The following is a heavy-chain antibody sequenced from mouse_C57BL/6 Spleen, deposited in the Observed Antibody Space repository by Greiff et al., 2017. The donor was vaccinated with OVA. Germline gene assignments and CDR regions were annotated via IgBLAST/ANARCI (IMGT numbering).Heavy chain of an antibody. CDR1: GFTFSDYG. CDR3: ARGPFYGYSYYFDY. CDR2: ISSGSSTI. J-gene: IGHJ2*01. D-gene: IGHD2-9*01. Sequence: EVMLVESGGGLVKPGGSLKLSCAASGFTFSDYGMHWVRQAPEKGLEWVAYISSGSSTIYYADTVKGRFTISRDNAKNTLFLQMTSLRSEDTAMYYCARGPFYGYSYYFDYWGQGTTLTVSS. V-gene: IGHV5-17*01.